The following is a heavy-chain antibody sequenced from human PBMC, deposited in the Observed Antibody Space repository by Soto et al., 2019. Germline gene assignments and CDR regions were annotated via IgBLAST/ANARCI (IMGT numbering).Heavy chain of an antibody. V-gene: IGHV1-46*01. CDR2: INPSGGST. J-gene: IGHJ4*02. D-gene: IGHD4-17*01. CDR1: GYTFTSYY. Sequence: SVKDSCKGAGYTFTSYYMHWVRQAPGQGLEWMGIINPSGGSTSYARKFQGRVTMTRDTSTSTVYMELSSLRSEDTAVYYCARVYDYGDYRLDYWGQGTLVTVSS. CDR3: ARVYDYGDYRLDY.